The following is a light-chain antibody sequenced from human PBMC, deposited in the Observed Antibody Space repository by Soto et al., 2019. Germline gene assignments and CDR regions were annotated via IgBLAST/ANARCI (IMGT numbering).Light chain of an antibody. J-gene: IGKJ5*01. CDR2: KAS. V-gene: IGKV1-5*03. Sequence: DMQITHSPSTLSAYVEDRVTITCRASQSISSRLAWYQQKPGKAPKLLIYKASSLESGVPSRFSGSGSGTEFTLTINSLQADDFATYYCQQHNSFSITFGQGTRLEIK. CDR3: QQHNSFSIT. CDR1: QSISSR.